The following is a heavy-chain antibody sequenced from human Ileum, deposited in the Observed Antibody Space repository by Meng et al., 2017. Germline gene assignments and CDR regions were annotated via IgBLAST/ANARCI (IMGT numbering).Heavy chain of an antibody. J-gene: IGHJ4*02. CDR3: ARGVTAGLDY. V-gene: IGHV1-8*01. Sequence: QVQLVQSGAEVKKPGASVKVSCKASGYTFSSLDINWVRQAPGQGLEWMGWMSPRSDETGYAQKFQGRVTMTRDTSISTAYMELSSLTSEDTAIYYCARGVTAGLDYWGQGTLVTVSS. D-gene: IGHD5-18*01. CDR2: MSPRSDET. CDR1: GYTFSSLD.